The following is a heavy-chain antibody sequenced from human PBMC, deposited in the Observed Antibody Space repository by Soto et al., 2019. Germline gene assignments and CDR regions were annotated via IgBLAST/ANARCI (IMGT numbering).Heavy chain of an antibody. CDR3: ARVRYYSNFDYYYYGMDV. CDR1: GGTFSSYA. Sequence: SVKVSCKASGGTFSSYAISWVRQAPGQGLEWMGGIIPIFGTATYAQKFQGRVTITADKSTSTAYMELSSLRSEDTAVYYCARVRYYSNFDYYYYGMDVWGQGTTVTVSS. J-gene: IGHJ6*02. V-gene: IGHV1-69*06. CDR2: IIPIFGTA. D-gene: IGHD4-4*01.